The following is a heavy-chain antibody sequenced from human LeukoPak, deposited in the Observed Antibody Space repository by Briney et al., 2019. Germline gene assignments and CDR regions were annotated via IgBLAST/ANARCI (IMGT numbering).Heavy chain of an antibody. CDR3: AKDQDTAMGLFDY. Sequence: GGSLRLSCAASGFTFDDYAMHWVRQAPGKGLAWVSGISWNSGSIGYADSVKGRFTISRDNAKNSLYLQMNSLRAEDTALYYCAKDQDTAMGLFDYWGQGTLVTVSS. CDR1: GFTFDDYA. V-gene: IGHV3-9*01. D-gene: IGHD5-18*01. J-gene: IGHJ4*02. CDR2: ISWNSGSI.